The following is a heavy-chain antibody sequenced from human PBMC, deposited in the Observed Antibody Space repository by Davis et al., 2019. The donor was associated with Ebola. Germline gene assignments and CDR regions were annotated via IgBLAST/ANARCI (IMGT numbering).Heavy chain of an antibody. J-gene: IGHJ3*01. V-gene: IGHV3-7*03. Sequence: GASGDTFSGHWMNWFRQAPEKGLEWVASIKQSGVDKDYMDSVRGRFAISRDNAKSSLYLQMNSLRADDTAVYYCARNYFGAFDVWGQGTMVTVSS. D-gene: IGHD3-10*01. CDR2: IKQSGVDK. CDR3: ARNYFGAFDV. CDR1: GDTFSGHW.